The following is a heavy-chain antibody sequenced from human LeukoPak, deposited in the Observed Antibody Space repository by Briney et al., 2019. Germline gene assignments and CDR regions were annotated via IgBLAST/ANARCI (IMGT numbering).Heavy chain of an antibody. CDR2: IYHSGST. CDR1: GGSISSGGYY. D-gene: IGHD2-2*01. J-gene: IGHJ4*02. Sequence: PSETLSLTCTVSGGSISSGGYYWSWIRQPPGRGLEWIGYIYHSGSTYYNPSLKSRVTISVDRSKNQFSLKLSSVTAADTAVYYCARTGCSSTSCYWADYWGQGTLVTVSS. CDR3: ARTGCSSTSCYWADY. V-gene: IGHV4-30-2*01.